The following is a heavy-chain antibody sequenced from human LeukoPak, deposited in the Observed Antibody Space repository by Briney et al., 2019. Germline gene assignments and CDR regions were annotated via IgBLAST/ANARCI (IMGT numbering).Heavy chain of an antibody. Sequence: SETLSLTCAVYGGSFSGYYWSWIRQPPGKGLEWIGEINHSGSTNYNPSLKSRVTISVDTYKNQFSLKLSSVTAADTAVYYCARGEVGRDGYKSGWFDPWGQGTLVTVSS. CDR2: INHSGST. V-gene: IGHV4-34*01. J-gene: IGHJ5*02. CDR1: GGSFSGYY. CDR3: ARGEVGRDGYKSGWFDP. D-gene: IGHD5-24*01.